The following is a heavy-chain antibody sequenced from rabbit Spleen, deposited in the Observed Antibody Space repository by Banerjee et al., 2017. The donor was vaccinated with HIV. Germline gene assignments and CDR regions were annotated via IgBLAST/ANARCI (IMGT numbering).Heavy chain of an antibody. J-gene: IGHJ4*01. D-gene: IGHD1-1*01. V-gene: IGHV1S45*01. CDR3: ARDLVGVIGWNFNL. CDR2: INTAAGKA. CDR1: GFSFSDRDV. Sequence: QEQLVESGGGLVKPEGSLTITCKASGFSFSDRDVMCWVRQAPGKGLEWIACINTAAGKAVYASWAKGRFTISKTSSNTVTLQMSSLTAADTATFFCARDLVGVIGWNFNLWGPGTLVSVS.